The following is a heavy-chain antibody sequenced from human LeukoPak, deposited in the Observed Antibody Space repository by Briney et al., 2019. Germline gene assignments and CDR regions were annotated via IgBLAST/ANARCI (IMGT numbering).Heavy chain of an antibody. Sequence: ASVKVPCKASGGTFSSYAISWVRQAPGQGLEWMGGIIPIFGTANYAQKFQGRVTITADESTSTAYMELSSLRSEDTAVYYCARYYGDYGTLDYYYYGMDVWGQGTTVTVSS. D-gene: IGHD4-17*01. J-gene: IGHJ6*02. CDR2: IIPIFGTA. CDR3: ARYYGDYGTLDYYYYGMDV. V-gene: IGHV1-69*13. CDR1: GGTFSSYA.